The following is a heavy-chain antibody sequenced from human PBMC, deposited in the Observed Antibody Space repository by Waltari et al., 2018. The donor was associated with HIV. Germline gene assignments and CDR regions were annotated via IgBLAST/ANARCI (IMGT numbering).Heavy chain of an antibody. CDR1: GGSFSGYY. CDR2: INHSGST. V-gene: IGHV4-34*01. J-gene: IGHJ5*02. D-gene: IGHD3-10*01. Sequence: QVQLQQWGAGLLKPSETLSLTCAVYGGSFSGYYWSWIRQPPGKGLEWIGEINHSGSTNYNPSLKSRVTISVDTSKNQFSLKLSSVTAADTAVYYCARGVTYGSGTNWFDPWGQGTLVTVSS. CDR3: ARGVTYGSGTNWFDP.